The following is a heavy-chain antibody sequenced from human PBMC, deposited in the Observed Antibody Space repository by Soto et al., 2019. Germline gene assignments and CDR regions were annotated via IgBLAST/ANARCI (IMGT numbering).Heavy chain of an antibody. V-gene: IGHV4-39*01. CDR3: ASSYYYGSGSYSRYYGMDV. J-gene: IGHJ6*02. Sequence: SETLSLTCTVSGGSISSSSYYWGWIRQPPGKGLEWIGSIYYSGSTYYNPSLKSRVTISVDTSKNQFSLKLSSVTAADTAVYYCASSYYYGSGSYSRYYGMDVWGQGTTVTVSS. CDR1: GGSISSSSYY. D-gene: IGHD3-10*01. CDR2: IYYSGST.